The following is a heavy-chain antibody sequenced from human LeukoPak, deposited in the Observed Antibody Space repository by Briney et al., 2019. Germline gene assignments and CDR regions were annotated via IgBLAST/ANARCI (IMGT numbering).Heavy chain of an antibody. CDR2: IYSGGST. CDR3: TRGPRGYPYYFDY. J-gene: IGHJ4*02. D-gene: IGHD5-18*01. V-gene: IGHV3-53*01. Sequence: PGGSLRLSCAASGFTVSSNYMSWVRQAPGKGLEWVSLIYSGGSTHYADYVKGRFTISRDNSKNMLYLQMNSLRAEDTAVYYCTRGPRGYPYYFDYWGQGTLVTVSS. CDR1: GFTVSSNY.